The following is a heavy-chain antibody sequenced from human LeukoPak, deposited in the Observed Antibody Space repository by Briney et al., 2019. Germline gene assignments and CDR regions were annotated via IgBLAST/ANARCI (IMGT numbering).Heavy chain of an antibody. CDR2: ISAYNGNT. V-gene: IGHV1-18*01. D-gene: IGHD5-12*01. CDR3: ARGVATLLFDY. J-gene: IGHJ4*02. Sequence: ASVKVSCKASGYTFTSYGSSWVGQAPGQGLEWMGWISAYNGNTNYAQKLQGRVTMTTDTSTSTAYMELRSLTVDDTAVYYCARGVATLLFDYWGQGTLVTVSS. CDR1: GYTFTSYG.